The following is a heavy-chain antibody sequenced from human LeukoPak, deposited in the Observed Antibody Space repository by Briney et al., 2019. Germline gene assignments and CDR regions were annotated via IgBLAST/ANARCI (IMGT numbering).Heavy chain of an antibody. Sequence: ASETLSLTCTVSGGSISSSSYYWGWIRQPPGKGLEWIGSIYYSGSTYYNPSLKSRVTISVDTSKNQFSLKLSSVTAADTAVYYCARGGRDLELLALNYYYYMDVWGKGTTVTVSS. V-gene: IGHV4-39*01. D-gene: IGHD1-7*01. J-gene: IGHJ6*03. CDR2: IYYSGST. CDR1: GGSISSSSYY. CDR3: ARGGRDLELLALNYYYYMDV.